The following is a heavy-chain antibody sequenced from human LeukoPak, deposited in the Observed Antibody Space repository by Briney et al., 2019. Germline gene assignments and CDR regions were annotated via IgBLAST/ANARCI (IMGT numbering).Heavy chain of an antibody. CDR3: ARADCSSTSCPPFDY. CDR1: GFTFSSYA. Sequence: PGGSLRLSCAASGFTFSSYAMHWVRQAPGKGLEYVSAISSNGGSTYYANSVKGRFTISRDNSKNTLYLQMGSLRAEDMAVYHCARADCSSTSCPPFDYWGQGTLVTVSS. CDR2: ISSNGGST. V-gene: IGHV3-64*01. J-gene: IGHJ4*02. D-gene: IGHD2-2*01.